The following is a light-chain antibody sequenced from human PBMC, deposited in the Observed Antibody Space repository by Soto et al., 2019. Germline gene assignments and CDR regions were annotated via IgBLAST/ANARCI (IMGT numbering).Light chain of an antibody. CDR1: QSVSSSY. J-gene: IGKJ4*01. V-gene: IGKV3-20*01. CDR3: QQYDNSPLT. Sequence: EIVLTQSPGTRSLSPGDRATLSCRASQSVSSSYLAWYQQKPGQAPRLLIYGASNRATGIPDRFSGSGSGTDFTLTISRLEPEDFAVYYCQQYDNSPLTFGGGTKVDIK. CDR2: GAS.